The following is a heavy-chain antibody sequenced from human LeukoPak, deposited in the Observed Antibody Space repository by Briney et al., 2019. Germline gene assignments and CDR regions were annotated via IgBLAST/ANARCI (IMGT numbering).Heavy chain of an antibody. D-gene: IGHD3-22*01. CDR3: AREYYYDSSGYPDY. CDR2: IYHSGST. Sequence: SETLSLTCTVSGGSISTSSYYWGWVRQPPGKGLEWIGNIYHSGSTYYNPSLKSRVTISVDTSKNQFSLKLSSVTAADTAVYYCAREYYYDSSGYPDYWGQGTLVTVSS. CDR1: GGSISTSSYY. V-gene: IGHV4-39*07. J-gene: IGHJ4*02.